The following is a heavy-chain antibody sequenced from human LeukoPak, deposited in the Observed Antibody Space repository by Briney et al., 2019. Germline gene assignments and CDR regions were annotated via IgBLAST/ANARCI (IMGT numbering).Heavy chain of an antibody. J-gene: IGHJ4*02. Sequence: GGSLRLSCAASGFTFSNYAMGWVRQGPGKGLEWVSGISGSGDSTNYADSVKGRFTVSRDNSKNTLYLQMTSLRAEDTAIYFCAKDPSRTLGYCNGGSCYSGYYFDYWGQGTLVTVSS. CDR3: AKDPSRTLGYCNGGSCYSGYYFDY. CDR2: ISGSGDST. D-gene: IGHD2-15*01. V-gene: IGHV3-23*01. CDR1: GFTFSNYA.